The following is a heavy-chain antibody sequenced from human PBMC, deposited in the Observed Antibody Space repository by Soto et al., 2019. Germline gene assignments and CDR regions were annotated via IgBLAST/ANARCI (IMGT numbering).Heavy chain of an antibody. V-gene: IGHV5-10-1*01. Sequence: PGESLKISCKGSGYTFTTYWITWVRQMPGKGLEWMGRIDPSDSYTNYDPTFQGHVTVSADKSISTAYLQWSVLKTSDTAIYFCARLGPAGAMDYWGQGTLVTVSS. CDR1: GYTFTTYW. CDR2: IDPSDSYT. CDR3: ARLGPAGAMDY. D-gene: IGHD2-2*01. J-gene: IGHJ4*02.